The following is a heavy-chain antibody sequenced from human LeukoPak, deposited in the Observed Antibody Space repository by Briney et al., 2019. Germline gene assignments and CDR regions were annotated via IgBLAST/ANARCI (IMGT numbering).Heavy chain of an antibody. CDR2: IYYSGST. Sequence: ASETLSLTCTVSGGSMSSYYWSWIRQPPGKGLEWIGYIYYSGSTKYNPSLKSRVTISVDTSKNQFSLKLSSVIAADPAVYYCARGARAGYNLEPFDYWGQGSLVTVSS. J-gene: IGHJ4*02. CDR3: ARGARAGYNLEPFDY. CDR1: GGSMSSYY. V-gene: IGHV4-59*08. D-gene: IGHD5-24*01.